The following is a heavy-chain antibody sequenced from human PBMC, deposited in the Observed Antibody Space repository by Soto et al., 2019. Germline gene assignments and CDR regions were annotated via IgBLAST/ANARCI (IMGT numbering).Heavy chain of an antibody. CDR1: GFTFANYA. CDR3: ARLRSGYFTRFDF. CDR2: LGGSGGGT. V-gene: IGHV3-23*01. J-gene: IGHJ4*02. Sequence: PGGSLRLSCVASGFTFANYAISWVRQAPGKGLEWVSGLGGSGGGTYYADSVKGRFTISRDNSKNTVYLQMNSLRAEDTPVYYCARLRSGYFTRFDFWGLGTLVTVSS. D-gene: IGHD3-3*01.